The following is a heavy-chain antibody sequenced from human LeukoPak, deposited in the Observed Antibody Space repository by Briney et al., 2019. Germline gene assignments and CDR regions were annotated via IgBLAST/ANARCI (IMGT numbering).Heavy chain of an antibody. CDR2: ISYSGST. D-gene: IGHD2-15*01. Sequence: PSETLSLTCTVSGGSISSHYWSWIRRPPGKGLEWIGSISYSGSTTYNPSLKGRVTISVDTSKNQFPLMLSSVSAADTAVYYCARRYCSGGSCYSAFDYWGQGTLVAVSS. CDR1: GGSISSHY. CDR3: ARRYCSGGSCYSAFDY. V-gene: IGHV4-59*08. J-gene: IGHJ4*02.